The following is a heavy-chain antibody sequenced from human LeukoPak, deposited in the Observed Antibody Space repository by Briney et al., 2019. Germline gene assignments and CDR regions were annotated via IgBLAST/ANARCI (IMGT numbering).Heavy chain of an antibody. CDR1: GYTFTGYY. V-gene: IGHV1-2*06. Sequence: ASVKVSCKASGYTFTGYYMHWVRQAPGQGLEWMGRINPNSGGTNYAQKFQGRVTMTRDTSISTAYMELSRLRSDDSAVYYCAREKSSGWYRYWGQGTLVTVSS. D-gene: IGHD6-19*01. J-gene: IGHJ4*02. CDR2: INPNSGGT. CDR3: AREKSSGWYRY.